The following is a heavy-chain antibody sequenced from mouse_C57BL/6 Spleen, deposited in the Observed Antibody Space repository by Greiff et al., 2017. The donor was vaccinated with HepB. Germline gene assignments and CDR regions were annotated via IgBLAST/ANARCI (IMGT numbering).Heavy chain of an antibody. CDR2: INPNNGGT. CDR1: GYTFTDYN. Sequence: EVQLQQSGPELVKPGASVKMSCKASGYTFTDYNMHWVKQSHGKSLEWIGYINPNNGGTSYNQKFKGKATLTVNKSSSTAYMELRSLTSEDSAVYYCASYGNYGFGLFDVWGTGTTVTVSS. V-gene: IGHV1-22*01. CDR3: ASYGNYGFGLFDV. D-gene: IGHD2-1*01. J-gene: IGHJ1*03.